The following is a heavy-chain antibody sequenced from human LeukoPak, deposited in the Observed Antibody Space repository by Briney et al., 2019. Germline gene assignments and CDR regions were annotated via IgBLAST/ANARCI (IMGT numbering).Heavy chain of an antibody. V-gene: IGHV1-18*04. D-gene: IGHD4-23*01. CDR1: GYTFTGYY. CDR3: ARDRDYGGIMGSFDI. Sequence: GASVKVSCKASGYTFTGYYMHWVRQAPGQGLEWMGWISAYNGNTNYVQKFHDRVTMTTDTSTSTAYMELRSLRSDDTAVYYCARDRDYGGIMGSFDIWGQGTMVTVSS. J-gene: IGHJ3*02. CDR2: ISAYNGNT.